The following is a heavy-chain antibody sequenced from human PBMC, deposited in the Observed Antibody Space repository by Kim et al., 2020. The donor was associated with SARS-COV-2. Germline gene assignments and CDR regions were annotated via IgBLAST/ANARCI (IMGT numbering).Heavy chain of an antibody. CDR3: ATRTAIDDYYNGMNV. V-gene: IGHV7-4-1*02. CDR2: INTDTGKP. CDR1: GYIFTAYA. J-gene: IGHJ6*02. Sequence: ASVKVSCKACGYIFTAYAMNWVRQAPGQGPEWMGWINTDTGKPTYAQGFTGRFVFSADASVTTAYLQITSLKAEDTAVYYCATRTAIDDYYNGMNVWGQGTTVTVSS. D-gene: IGHD2-21*02.